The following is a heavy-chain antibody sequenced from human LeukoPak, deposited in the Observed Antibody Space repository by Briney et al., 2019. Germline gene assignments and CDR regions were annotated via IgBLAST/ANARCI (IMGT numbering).Heavy chain of an antibody. J-gene: IGHJ4*02. V-gene: IGHV1-18*01. CDR2: ISAYNGNT. CDR3: ARGRRGYSYGSGFDY. Sequence: ASVKVSCKASGYTFTSYGISWVRQAPGQGLEWMGWISAYNGNTNYAQKLQGRVTMTTDTSTSTAYMELRSLRSDDTAVYYCARGRRGYSYGSGFDYWGQGTLVTVSS. CDR1: GYTFTSYG. D-gene: IGHD5-18*01.